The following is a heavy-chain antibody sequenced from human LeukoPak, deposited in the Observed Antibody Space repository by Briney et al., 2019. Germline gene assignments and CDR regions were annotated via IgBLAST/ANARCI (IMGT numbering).Heavy chain of an antibody. D-gene: IGHD1-26*01. CDR1: GGTFSSYA. Sequence: SVKVSCKASGGTFSSYAISWVRQAPGQGLEWMGGIIPIFGTANYAQKFQGRVTITADESTSTAYMELSSLRSDDTAVYYCARDTGKVVGATNFDYWGQGTLVTVSS. CDR2: IIPIFGTA. J-gene: IGHJ4*02. CDR3: ARDTGKVVGATNFDY. V-gene: IGHV1-69*01.